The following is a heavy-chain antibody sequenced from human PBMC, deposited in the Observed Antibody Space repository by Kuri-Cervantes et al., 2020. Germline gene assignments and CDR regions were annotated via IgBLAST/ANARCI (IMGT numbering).Heavy chain of an antibody. CDR3: AKGGSEGSPPYYYYYMDV. D-gene: IGHD2-15*01. CDR1: GFTFSSYG. CDR2: ISDDSSRT. J-gene: IGHJ6*03. Sequence: GGSLRLSCEASGFTFSSYGMSWVRQAPGKGLEWVSSISDDSSRTYYADSVKGRFTISRDNSKNTLYLQMNSLRAEDTAIYYCAKGGSEGSPPYYYYYMDVWGKGTTVTVSS. V-gene: IGHV3-23*01.